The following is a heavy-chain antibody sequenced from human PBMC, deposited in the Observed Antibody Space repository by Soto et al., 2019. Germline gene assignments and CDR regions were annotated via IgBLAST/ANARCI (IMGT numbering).Heavy chain of an antibody. CDR1: GFTFSSHA. V-gene: IGHV3-23*01. Sequence: EVQLLESGGGLVQPGGSLRLACAASGFTFSSHAMSWVRQAPGKGLEWVSSISGSGVTTDYADSVKGRFTISRDNSQKMLYLQMNSLRAGDTAVYYCAKEEREQQVVYDAFDMWGQGTMVTVSS. CDR2: ISGSGVTT. J-gene: IGHJ3*02. D-gene: IGHD6-13*01. CDR3: AKEEREQQVVYDAFDM.